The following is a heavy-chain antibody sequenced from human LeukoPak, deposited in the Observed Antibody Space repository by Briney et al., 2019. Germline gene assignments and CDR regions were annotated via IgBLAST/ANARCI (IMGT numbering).Heavy chain of an antibody. CDR3: ARDRGYSRGCNRCYYYYYMDV. CDR2: ISAYNGNT. V-gene: IGHV1-18*04. CDR1: GYTFTSNG. Sequence: GTSVKVSCKASGYTFTSNGISWVRQAPGQGLEWMGWISAYNGNTNYAQKLQGRVTMTTDTSTSTAYMELRSLRSDDTAVYYCARDRGYSRGCNRCYYYYYMDVWGKGTTVTVSS. J-gene: IGHJ6*03. D-gene: IGHD6-19*01.